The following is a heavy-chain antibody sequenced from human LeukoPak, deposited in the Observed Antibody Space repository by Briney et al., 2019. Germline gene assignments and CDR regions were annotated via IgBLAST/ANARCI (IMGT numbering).Heavy chain of an antibody. CDR3: AKDLASGKGVWYFDY. Sequence: GGSLRLSCAASGFTFSSYGMHWVRQAPGKGLEWVAFIRYDGSNKYYADSVKGRFTISRDNSKNTLYLQMNSLRAEDTAVYYCAKDLASGKGVWYFDYWGQGTLVTVSS. V-gene: IGHV3-30*02. D-gene: IGHD1-1*01. CDR2: IRYDGSNK. CDR1: GFTFSSYG. J-gene: IGHJ4*02.